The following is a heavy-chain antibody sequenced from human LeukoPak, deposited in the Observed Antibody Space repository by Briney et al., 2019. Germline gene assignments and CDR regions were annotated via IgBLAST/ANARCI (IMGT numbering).Heavy chain of an antibody. V-gene: IGHV3-15*07. CDR1: GFSFSNAW. CDR2: IKSKTDVGST. D-gene: IGHD3-22*01. CDR3: TTDPAYYYDSSGYFYESKIDY. J-gene: IGHJ4*02. Sequence: GGSLRLSCAASGFSFSNAWMHWVRQAPGRGLEWVGRIKSKTDVGSTDYAAPVKGRFTISRDDSKNTLYLQINSLKTEDAAVYYCTTDPAYYYDSSGYFYESKIDYWGQGTLVTVSS.